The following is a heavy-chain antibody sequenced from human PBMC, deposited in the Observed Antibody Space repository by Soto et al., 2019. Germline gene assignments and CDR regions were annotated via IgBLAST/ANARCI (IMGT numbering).Heavy chain of an antibody. J-gene: IGHJ6*02. D-gene: IGHD6-13*01. CDR3: AREAAAERNYYGLDV. V-gene: IGHV1-18*04. Sequence: QVQLVQSGPEVRKPGASVKVSCKASGYIFSRYGISWVRQAPGQGLEWMAWISGYNGNTKFGERAQGRVNVTTDTSTSTAYLELRSLRSDDTAVYYCAREAAAERNYYGLDVWGQGTTVIVSS. CDR2: ISGYNGNT. CDR1: GYIFSRYG.